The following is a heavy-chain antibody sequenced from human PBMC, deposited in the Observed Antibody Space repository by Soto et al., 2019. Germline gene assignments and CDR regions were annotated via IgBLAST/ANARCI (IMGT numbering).Heavy chain of an antibody. V-gene: IGHV3-33*01. CDR2: IWYDGSKK. D-gene: IGHD6-25*01. J-gene: IGHJ6*01. Sequence: QVQLVESGGGVVQPGRSLRLSCAASGFTFRSHGMHWVRQAPGKGLEWVTVIWYDGSKKYYAGSVKGRFTISRDDSKNPLYLEMNSLRAEDTAVYYCARDPASSMDVWGQGTTVIVSS. CDR1: GFTFRSHG. CDR3: ARDPASSMDV.